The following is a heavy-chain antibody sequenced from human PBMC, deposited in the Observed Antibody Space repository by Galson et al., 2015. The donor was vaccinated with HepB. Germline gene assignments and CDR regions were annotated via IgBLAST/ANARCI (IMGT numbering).Heavy chain of an antibody. CDR1: GGTFSSYA. CDR2: IIPIFGTA. V-gene: IGHV1-69*06. J-gene: IGHJ2*01. CDR3: ARGSSYGNWYFDL. D-gene: IGHD3-10*01. Sequence: SVKVSCKASGGTFSSYAISWVRQAPGLGLEWMGGIIPIFGTANYAQKFQGRVTITADKSTSTAYMELSSLRSEDTAVYYCARGSSYGNWYFDLWGRGTLVTVSS.